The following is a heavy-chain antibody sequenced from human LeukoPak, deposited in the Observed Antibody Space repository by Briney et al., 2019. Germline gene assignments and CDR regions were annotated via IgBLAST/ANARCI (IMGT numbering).Heavy chain of an antibody. J-gene: IGHJ4*02. CDR3: ARSPMWELGVFDY. CDR1: GFTFSSYS. V-gene: IGHV3-48*01. D-gene: IGHD1-26*01. CDR2: ISSSSSTI. Sequence: GGSLRLSCAASGFTFSSYSMNWVRQAPGKGLEWVSYISSSSSTIYYADSVKGRFTISRDNAKNSLYLQMNSLRAEDTAVYYCARSPMWELGVFDYWGQGTLVTVSP.